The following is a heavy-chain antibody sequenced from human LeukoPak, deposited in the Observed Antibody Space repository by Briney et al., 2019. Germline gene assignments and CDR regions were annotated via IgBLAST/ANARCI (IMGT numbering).Heavy chain of an antibody. Sequence: GGSLRLSCAASGFTFSSYAMHWVRQAPGKGLEWVAVISYDGSNKYYADSVKGRFTIPRDNSKNTLYLQMNSLRAEDTAVYYCARGYSSSSSDYWGQGTLVTVSS. CDR3: ARGYSSSSSDY. CDR2: ISYDGSNK. D-gene: IGHD6-13*01. CDR1: GFTFSSYA. J-gene: IGHJ4*02. V-gene: IGHV3-30-3*01.